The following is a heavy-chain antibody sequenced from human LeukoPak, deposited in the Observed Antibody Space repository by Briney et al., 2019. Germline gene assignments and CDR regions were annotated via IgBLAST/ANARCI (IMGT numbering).Heavy chain of an antibody. CDR3: ARSLSGYDHLSAF. CDR1: GFTFSSYA. D-gene: IGHD5-12*01. J-gene: IGHJ4*02. Sequence: GGSLRLSCEVSGFTFSSYAMTWVRQVPGRGLEWIAYMTASSVTFYYADSVRGRFTISRDNARNSLFLQMNSLTVEDTAVYYCARSLSGYDHLSAFWGEGTLVTVSS. CDR2: MTASSVTF. V-gene: IGHV3-48*03.